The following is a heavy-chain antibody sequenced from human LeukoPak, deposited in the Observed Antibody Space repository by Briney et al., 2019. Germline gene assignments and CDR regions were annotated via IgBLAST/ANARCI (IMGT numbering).Heavy chain of an antibody. CDR3: MRDVAYFGSSWHNWFDP. CDR2: ISAYTDDT. D-gene: IGHD6-13*01. V-gene: IGHV1-18*04. Sequence: ASVKVSCKASGYTFTGYYMHWVRQASGQGLEWMGWISAYTDDTNYAQKFQGRVTMTTDTSTSTAYMELRSLRSDDSAVYYCMRDVAYFGSSWHNWFDPWGQGSLVIAAS. CDR1: GYTFTGYY. J-gene: IGHJ5*02.